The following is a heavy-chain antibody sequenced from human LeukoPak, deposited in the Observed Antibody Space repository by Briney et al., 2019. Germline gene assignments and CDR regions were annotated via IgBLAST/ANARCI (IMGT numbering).Heavy chain of an antibody. D-gene: IGHD3-10*01. CDR3: ARPQRGN. CDR2: IYYSGST. V-gene: IGHV4-39*01. J-gene: IGHJ3*01. Sequence: SETLSLTCTVSDGSISTSTYYWGWIRQPPGKGLEWIGSIYYSGSTYNNPSLKSRVTISVDTSKNQFSLKLRSVTTADTAVYYCARPQRGNWGQGTMVTVSS. CDR1: DGSISTSTYY.